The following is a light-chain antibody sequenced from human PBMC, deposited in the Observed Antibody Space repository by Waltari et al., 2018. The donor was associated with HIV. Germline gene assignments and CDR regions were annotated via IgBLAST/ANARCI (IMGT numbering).Light chain of an antibody. CDR1: QPVSSSH. V-gene: IGKV3-20*01. Sequence: DTALTQSPGTLSLSPGEGAILSCRASQPVSSSHLVWYQQNPGQAPRLLVYGASTRAAGIPDRFSGSGSGADFTLSISRLEPEDFAVYYCHQYGSLPETFGQGTKV. J-gene: IGKJ1*01. CDR3: HQYGSLPET. CDR2: GAS.